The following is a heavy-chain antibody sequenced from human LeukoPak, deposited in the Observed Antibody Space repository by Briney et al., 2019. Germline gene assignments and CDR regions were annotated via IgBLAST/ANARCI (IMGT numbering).Heavy chain of an antibody. D-gene: IGHD2-21*01. V-gene: IGHV3-7*04. Sequence: GGSLRLSCATSGFSFTDSSMTCVRQAPREGLQWGTNINRDGTDKHFLASVECRFTISRDNAKKSLYLQMSRLRPQDTAVYFCVGGDWYFEAWGQGTLVSVSS. CDR3: VGGDWYFEA. CDR2: INRDGTDK. CDR1: GFSFTDSS. J-gene: IGHJ4*02.